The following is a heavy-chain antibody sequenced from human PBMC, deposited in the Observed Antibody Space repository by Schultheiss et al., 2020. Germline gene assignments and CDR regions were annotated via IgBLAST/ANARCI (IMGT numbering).Heavy chain of an antibody. CDR3: ARGLWCSGGSCYHGRYYMDV. J-gene: IGHJ6*03. D-gene: IGHD2-15*01. CDR2: IYYSGST. V-gene: IGHV4-59*01. CDR1: GGSISSYY. Sequence: SETLSLTCTVSGGSISSYYWSWIRQPPGKGLEWIGYIYYSGSTNYNPSLKSRVTISVDTSKNQFSLKLSSVTAADTAVYYCARGLWCSGGSCYHGRYYMDVWGKGTTVTVSS.